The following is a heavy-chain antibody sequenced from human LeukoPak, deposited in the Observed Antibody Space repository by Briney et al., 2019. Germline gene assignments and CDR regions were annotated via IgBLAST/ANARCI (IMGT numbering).Heavy chain of an antibody. Sequence: GGSLRLSCAASGFTFSSYAMSWVRQAPGKGLEWVSAISGGGDDTYYADSVKGRFTISRDNSKNTLYLQMNSLRVEDTAIYCCVKEMGSVDTAMVSLSRLGYWGQGTLVTVSS. D-gene: IGHD5-18*01. J-gene: IGHJ4*02. CDR3: VKEMGSVDTAMVSLSRLGY. CDR2: ISGGGDDT. V-gene: IGHV3-23*01. CDR1: GFTFSSYA.